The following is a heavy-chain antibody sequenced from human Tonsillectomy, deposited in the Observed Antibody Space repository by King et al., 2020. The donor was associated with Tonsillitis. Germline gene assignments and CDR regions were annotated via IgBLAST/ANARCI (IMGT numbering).Heavy chain of an antibody. J-gene: IGHJ4*02. D-gene: IGHD2-15*01. CDR1: GFTFTSSA. CDR3: AAMTGCSGGSCYSGLDY. Sequence: HTQLVQSGPEVKKPGTSVKVSCKASGFTFTSSAMRWGRHARGQRLEWIEWIVVGSGNTNYAQKFQERVTITRDMSTSTAYMELRSLRSEDTAVYYCAAMTGCSGGSCYSGLDYWGQGTLVTVSS. CDR2: IVVGSGNT. V-gene: IGHV1-58*02.